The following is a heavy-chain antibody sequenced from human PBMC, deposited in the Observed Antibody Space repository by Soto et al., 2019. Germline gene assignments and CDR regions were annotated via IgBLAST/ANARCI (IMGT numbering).Heavy chain of an antibody. V-gene: IGHV4-38-2*01. J-gene: IGHJ4*02. CDR1: GYSISSAYY. CDR2: VYHSGST. D-gene: IGHD1-1*01. Sequence: SETLSLTCVVSGYSISSAYYWGWIRQPPGKGLEWIGSVYHSGSTYYNPSLKSRVTISVDTSKHHFSLKLRSVTAADSAVYYCAGSGTTTPPFPKQWGQGTLVTVSS. CDR3: AGSGTTTPPFPKQ.